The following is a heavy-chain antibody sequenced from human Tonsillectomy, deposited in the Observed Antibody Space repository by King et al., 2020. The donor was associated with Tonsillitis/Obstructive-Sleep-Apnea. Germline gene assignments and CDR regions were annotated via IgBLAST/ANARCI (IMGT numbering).Heavy chain of an antibody. CDR3: ARVDTSFTAMLDY. CDR1: GFTFSDYY. Sequence: VQLVESGGGLVKPGGSLRLSCAASGFTFSDYYMSWIRQAPGKGLEWVSYIKRSSSYTNYEEFVKGRLTISRDNAKNSLYLQMNSLRAEDTAVYYCARVDTSFTAMLDYWGQGTLVTVSS. V-gene: IGHV3-11*05. D-gene: IGHD2-2*01. J-gene: IGHJ4*02. CDR2: IKRSSSYT.